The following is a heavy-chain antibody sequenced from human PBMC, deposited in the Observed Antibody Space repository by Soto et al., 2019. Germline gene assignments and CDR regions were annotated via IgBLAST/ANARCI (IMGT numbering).Heavy chain of an antibody. V-gene: IGHV3-21*01. CDR3: ARVGGQLVPGFDY. CDR1: GFTFSSYS. CDR2: ISSSSSYI. D-gene: IGHD6-6*01. J-gene: IGHJ4*02. Sequence: EVQLVESGGGLVKPGGSLRLSCAASGFTFSSYSMNWVRQAPGKGLEWVSSISSSSSYIYYADSVKGRFTISGDNAKNSLYLPMNSLRAVDTAVDYCARVGGQLVPGFDYWGQGTLVTVSS.